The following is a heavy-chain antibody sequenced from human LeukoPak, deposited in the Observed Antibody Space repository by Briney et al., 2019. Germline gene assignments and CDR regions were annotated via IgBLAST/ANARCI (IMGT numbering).Heavy chain of an antibody. CDR2: IYYSGST. Sequence: PSETLSLTCTVSGGSISSSSYYWGWIRQPPGKGLEWIGSIYYSGSTYYNPSLKSRVTISVDTSKNHFSLKLSSVTAADTAVYYCARQGQQLTRGWFDPWGQGTLVTVSS. V-gene: IGHV4-39*01. CDR1: GGSISSSSYY. D-gene: IGHD6-13*01. J-gene: IGHJ5*02. CDR3: ARQGQQLTRGWFDP.